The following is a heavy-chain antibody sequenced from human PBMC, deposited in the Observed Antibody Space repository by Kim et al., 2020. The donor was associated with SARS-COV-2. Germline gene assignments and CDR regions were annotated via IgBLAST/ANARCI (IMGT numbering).Heavy chain of an antibody. CDR1: GFTFSRYA. CDR2: ILYDGNNK. D-gene: IGHD3-16*01. V-gene: IGHV3-30*03. CDR3: ARKNWADHYGMDV. Sequence: GGSLRLSCAASGFTFSRYAMHWVRQAPGKGLEWVAVILYDGNNKYYIDSVTGRFTISRDNSKNTLYLQMNSLKTEDTAVYYCARKNWADHYGMDVWGQGTTVTVSS. J-gene: IGHJ6*02.